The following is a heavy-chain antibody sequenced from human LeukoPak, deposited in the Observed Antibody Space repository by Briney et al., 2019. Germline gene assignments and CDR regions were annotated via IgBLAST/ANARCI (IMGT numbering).Heavy chain of an antibody. V-gene: IGHV3-9*01. J-gene: IGHJ6*02. Sequence: GGPLTLSCAPSGFTFDVYAMHWARQSRGKALEWLSGITWNRDSIGYGDSVKGRFTISRDNVKDVLYLQMTSLRPEDTALYYCAKDLSSALTSALDLDVWGQGTTVTVSS. D-gene: IGHD3-22*01. CDR3: AKDLSSALTSALDLDV. CDR2: ITWNRDSI. CDR1: GFTFDVYA.